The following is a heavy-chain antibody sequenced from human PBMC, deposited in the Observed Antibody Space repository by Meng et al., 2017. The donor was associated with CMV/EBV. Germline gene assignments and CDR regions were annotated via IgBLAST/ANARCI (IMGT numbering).Heavy chain of an antibody. CDR3: ARDPHSSSWYGWFDP. CDR2: TYYRSKWYN. Sequence: QVSLQLTGLGPLKPSHTLSLTWSISGDSVSSNSAAWNWIRQSPSRCLEWLGRTYYRSKWYNDYAVSVKSRITINPDTSKNQFSLQMNSVTPEDTAVYYCARDPHSSSWYGWFDPWGQGTLVTVSS. CDR1: GDSVSSNSAA. D-gene: IGHD6-13*01. J-gene: IGHJ5*02. V-gene: IGHV6-1*01.